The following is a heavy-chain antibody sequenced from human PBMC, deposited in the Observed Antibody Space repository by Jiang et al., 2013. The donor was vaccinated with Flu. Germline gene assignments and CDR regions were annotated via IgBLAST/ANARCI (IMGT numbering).Heavy chain of an antibody. Sequence: QLVESGAEVKEPGESLRISCEGSGYSFTSYWITWVRQMPGKGLEWMGRIDPSDSYTSYSPSFQGHVTMSADKSISTAYLQWSSLKTSDTAIYYCARLTRGGSDPPDFWGHGSLVTVSS. J-gene: IGHJ4*01. D-gene: IGHD2-15*01. CDR3: ARLTRGGSDPPDF. CDR2: IDPSDSYT. V-gene: IGHV5-10-1*01. CDR1: GYSFTSYW.